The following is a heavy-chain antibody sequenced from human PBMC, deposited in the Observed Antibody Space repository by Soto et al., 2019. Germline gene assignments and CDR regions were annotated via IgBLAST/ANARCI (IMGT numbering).Heavy chain of an antibody. V-gene: IGHV4-59*01. D-gene: IGHD6-19*01. CDR1: GASISSYY. J-gene: IGHJ4*02. Sequence: SETLSLTCTVSGASISSYYWSWIRQPPGKGLEWIGYLYPSGGTNYNPSLKSRVTISVDTSKNQFSLKLTSVTAADTAVYYCAHSVNTPGVAGFDYWGQGTLVTVSS. CDR3: AHSVNTPGVAGFDY. CDR2: LYPSGGT.